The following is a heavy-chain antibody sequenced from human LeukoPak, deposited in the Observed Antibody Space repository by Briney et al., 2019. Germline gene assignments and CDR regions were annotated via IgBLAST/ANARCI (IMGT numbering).Heavy chain of an antibody. Sequence: SQTLSLTCTVSGGSISSGGYYWSWIRQPPGKGLEWIGEINHSGSTNYNPSLKSRVTISVDTSKNQFSLKLSSVTAADTAVYYCASYDYDAFDIWGQGTMVTVSS. D-gene: IGHD5-12*01. CDR2: INHSGST. CDR1: GGSISSGGYY. V-gene: IGHV4-30-2*01. CDR3: ASYDYDAFDI. J-gene: IGHJ3*02.